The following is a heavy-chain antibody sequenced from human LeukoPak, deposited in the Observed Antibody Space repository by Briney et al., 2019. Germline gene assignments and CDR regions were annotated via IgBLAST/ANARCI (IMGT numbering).Heavy chain of an antibody. CDR3: ARGTMTTVTYYFDY. J-gene: IGHJ4*02. V-gene: IGHV4-34*01. CDR1: GGSFSGYY. Sequence: SETLSLTCAVYGGSFSGYYWSWIRQPPGKGLEWIGEINHSGSTNYNPSLKSRVTISVDTSKNQFSLKLSSVTAADTAVYYCARGTMTTVTYYFDYWGQGTVVTVSS. CDR2: INHSGST. D-gene: IGHD4-17*01.